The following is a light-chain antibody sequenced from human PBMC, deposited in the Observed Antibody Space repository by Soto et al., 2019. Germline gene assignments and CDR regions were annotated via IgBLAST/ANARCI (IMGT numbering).Light chain of an antibody. CDR1: SSDVGRHNA. V-gene: IGLV2-14*03. CDR2: DVS. Sequence: QSALTQPASVSGSPGQSITISCSGTSSDVGRHNAVSWYQQHPGKVPQLMIYDVSIRPSGISDRLSASKSGNMASPTISGLQAEDEADYYCSSYRVGGSYVFGTGTKVTVL. CDR3: SSYRVGGSYV. J-gene: IGLJ1*01.